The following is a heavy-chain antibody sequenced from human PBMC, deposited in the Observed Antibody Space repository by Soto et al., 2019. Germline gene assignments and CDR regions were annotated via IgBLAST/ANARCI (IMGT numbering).Heavy chain of an antibody. CDR3: ASPRDYYDSSGFYGMDV. CDR2: IYHSGST. CDR1: GGSISSSNW. D-gene: IGHD3-22*01. Sequence: QVQLQESGPGLVKPSGTLSLTCAVSGGSISSSNWWSWVRQPPGKGLEWIGEIYHSGSTNYNPSLKSRVTISVDKSKNQFSLTLSSVTAADTAVYYCASPRDYYDSSGFYGMDVWGQGTTVTVSS. V-gene: IGHV4-4*02. J-gene: IGHJ6*02.